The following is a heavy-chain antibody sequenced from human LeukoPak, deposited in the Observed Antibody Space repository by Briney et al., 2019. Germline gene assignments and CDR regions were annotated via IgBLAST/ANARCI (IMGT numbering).Heavy chain of an antibody. V-gene: IGHV1-8*01. Sequence: ASVKVSCKASGYTFTNYDINWVRQAAGQGPEWMGWMNPNSGDTGYAQDSQGRVTMTRNTSISAAYMELSSLRSDDTAVYYCARGGSRTPGGYYYYYMDVWGKGTKVTVFS. CDR2: MNPNSGDT. J-gene: IGHJ6*03. CDR1: GYTFTNYD. CDR3: ARGGSRTPGGYYYYYMDV. D-gene: IGHD1-1*01.